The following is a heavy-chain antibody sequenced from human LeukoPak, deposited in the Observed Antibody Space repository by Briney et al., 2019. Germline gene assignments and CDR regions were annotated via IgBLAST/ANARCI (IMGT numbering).Heavy chain of an antibody. J-gene: IGHJ6*02. Sequence: PETPSLTCTVPGDSISTYYWTWIRHPPGKGLEWIGLSHYSGNTNYNPSLKSRVTISVDTSTNQCSLKLTSVTAADTAIYYCARAPRGESDAASGFYGVDVWGQGTTVTVSS. CDR1: GDSISTYY. V-gene: IGHV4-59*01. CDR3: ARAPRGESDAASGFYGVDV. CDR2: SHYSGNT. D-gene: IGHD3-22*01.